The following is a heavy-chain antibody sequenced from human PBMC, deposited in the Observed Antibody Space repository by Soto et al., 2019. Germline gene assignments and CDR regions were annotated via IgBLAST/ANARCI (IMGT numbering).Heavy chain of an antibody. CDR1: GGSISTYY. CDR3: ARYYARSSGGGAFDF. Sequence: QVQLQESGPGLVKPSETLSLICTVSGGSISTYYWSWIRQPPGKGLAWIGYIYYSGSTDYNPSLKSRVTISVDTSKNQFSLKLSSVTAADTAVYYCARYYARSSGGGAFDFWGQGTLVTVSS. D-gene: IGHD6-19*01. V-gene: IGHV4-59*08. CDR2: IYYSGST. J-gene: IGHJ4*02.